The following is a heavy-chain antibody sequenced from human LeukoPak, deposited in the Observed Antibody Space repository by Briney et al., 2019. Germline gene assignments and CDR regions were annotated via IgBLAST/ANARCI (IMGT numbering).Heavy chain of an antibody. CDR3: ARDMGPTMILVVHAGAFDI. Sequence: GASVKVSCKASGYTFTRYGINWVRQAPGQGLEWMGWISGYNGNTNYAQKFQGRVTMTTDTSASTAYMEVRSLRSDDTAVYYCARDMGPTMILVVHAGAFDIWGQGTMVTVSS. CDR2: ISGYNGNT. J-gene: IGHJ3*02. V-gene: IGHV1-18*01. CDR1: GYTFTRYG. D-gene: IGHD3-22*01.